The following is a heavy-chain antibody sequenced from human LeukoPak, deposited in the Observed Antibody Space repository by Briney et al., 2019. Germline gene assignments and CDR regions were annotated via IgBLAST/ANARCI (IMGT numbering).Heavy chain of an antibody. J-gene: IGHJ5*02. Sequence: GASVKVSCKASGYTFTSYDINWVRQATGQGLEWMGWMNPNSGNTGYAQKFQGRVTMTRNTSISTAYMELSSLRSEDTAVYYCARGEEYYYDSSGSNWFDPWGQGTLVTVSS. CDR3: ARGEEYYYDSSGSNWFDP. D-gene: IGHD3-22*01. CDR2: MNPNSGNT. V-gene: IGHV1-8*01. CDR1: GYTFTSYD.